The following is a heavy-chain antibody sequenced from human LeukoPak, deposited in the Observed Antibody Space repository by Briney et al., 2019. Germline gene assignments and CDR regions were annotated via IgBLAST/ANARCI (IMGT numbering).Heavy chain of an antibody. D-gene: IGHD6-13*01. Sequence: PRGSLRLSCAASGFTFSSYAMSWVRQAPGKGLEWVSAISGSGGSTYYADSVKGRFTISRDNSKNTLYLQMNSLRAEDTAVYYCAKDRAAAGMGYFDYWGQGTLVTVSS. J-gene: IGHJ4*02. CDR2: ISGSGGST. CDR1: GFTFSSYA. CDR3: AKDRAAAGMGYFDY. V-gene: IGHV3-23*01.